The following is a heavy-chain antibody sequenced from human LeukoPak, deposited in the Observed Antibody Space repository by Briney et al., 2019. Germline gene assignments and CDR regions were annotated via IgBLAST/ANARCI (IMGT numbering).Heavy chain of an antibody. D-gene: IGHD3/OR15-3a*01. V-gene: IGHV4-39*01. J-gene: IGHJ4*02. CDR1: GGSISSSSYY. CDR2: IYYSGST. Sequence: PSETLSLTCTVSGGSISSSSYYWGRIRQPPGKGLEWIGSIYYSGSTYYNPSLKSRATISVDTSKNQFSLRLTSVTAADTAVYYCARQTGSGLFILPGGQGTLVTVSS. CDR3: ARQTGSGLFILP.